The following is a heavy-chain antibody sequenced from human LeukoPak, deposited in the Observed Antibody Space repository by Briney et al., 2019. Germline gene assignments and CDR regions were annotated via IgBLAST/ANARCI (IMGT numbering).Heavy chain of an antibody. J-gene: IGHJ5*02. Sequence: PSQTLSLTCTVSGGSISSGDYYWSWIRQPPGKGLEWIGYIYYSGSTYYNPSLKSRVTISVDTSTNQFSLKLSSVTAADTAVYYCASVVVVAATPNWFDPWGQGTLVTVSS. CDR3: ASVVVVAATPNWFDP. CDR1: GGSISSGDYY. CDR2: IYYSGST. D-gene: IGHD2-15*01. V-gene: IGHV4-30-4*08.